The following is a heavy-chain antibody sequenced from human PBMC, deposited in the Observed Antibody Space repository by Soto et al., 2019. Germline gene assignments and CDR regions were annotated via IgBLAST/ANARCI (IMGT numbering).Heavy chain of an antibody. V-gene: IGHV4-34*01. CDR1: GGSFSGYY. J-gene: IGHJ4*02. D-gene: IGHD2-15*01. CDR2: INHSGST. Sequence: SETLSLTCAVYGGSFSGYYWSWIRQPPGKGLEWIGEINHSGSTNYNPSLKSRVTISVDTSKNQFSLKLSSVTAADTAVYYCARSVVVVAATTGAPFDYRGQGTLVTVS. CDR3: ARSVVVVAATTGAPFDY.